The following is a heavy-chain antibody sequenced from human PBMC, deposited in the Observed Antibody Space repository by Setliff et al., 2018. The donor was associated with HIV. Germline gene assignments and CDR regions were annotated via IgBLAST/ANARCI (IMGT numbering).Heavy chain of an antibody. J-gene: IGHJ6*02. CDR2: IHYTGNT. CDR3: VRDNSYYYGSGGHHFYGVDV. Sequence: SETLSLTCTVSGASISTTTYYWGWIRQPPGKGLEWIGSIHYTGNTYNTPSLKSRLTISVDASKNQISLKLTSVTAADTAVYYCVRDNSYYYGSGGHHFYGVDVWGQGATVTVSS. V-gene: IGHV4-39*07. D-gene: IGHD3-10*01. CDR1: GASISTTTYY.